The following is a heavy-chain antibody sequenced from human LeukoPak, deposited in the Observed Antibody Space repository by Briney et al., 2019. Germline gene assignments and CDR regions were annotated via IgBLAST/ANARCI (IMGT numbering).Heavy chain of an antibody. V-gene: IGHV3-66*02. CDR1: GFTVSTTY. CDR3: ASNGGNSGTFLQLDY. D-gene: IGHD1-26*01. Sequence: GWSLSLSCAASGFTVSTTYMTWVRQAPGKGLEGVSVIYSGGNTYHTDSVKGRFTIFRDNSENTLYLQMNSLRAEDTAVYYCASNGGNSGTFLQLDYWGQGTLVTVSS. J-gene: IGHJ4*02. CDR2: IYSGGNT.